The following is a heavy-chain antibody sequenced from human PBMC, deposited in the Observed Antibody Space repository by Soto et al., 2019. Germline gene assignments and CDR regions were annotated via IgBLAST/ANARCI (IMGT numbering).Heavy chain of an antibody. CDR1: GFLFSIYE. V-gene: IGHV3-48*03. J-gene: IGHJ6*02. Sequence: PGGSLRLSCAASGFLFSIYEMNWVRQSPGKGLEWVSVISISGSTMYYADSAKGRFTISRDNAKNSLYLQMKSLRAEDTAVYYCASWWRKHYGMHVWDQRTTVTF. D-gene: IGHD2-15*01. CDR2: ISISGSTM. CDR3: ASWWRKHYGMHV.